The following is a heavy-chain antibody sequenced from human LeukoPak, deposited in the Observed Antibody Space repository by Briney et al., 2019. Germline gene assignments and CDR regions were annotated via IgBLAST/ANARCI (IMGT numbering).Heavy chain of an antibody. D-gene: IGHD1-26*01. J-gene: IGHJ5*02. CDR1: GFTFSDYA. CDR3: VRGVGGDSRFDP. CDR2: INSDGSST. Sequence: GGSLRLSCAASGFTFSDYAMHWVRQAPGKGLVWVSRINSDGSSTRNADSVKGRFTISRDNAKNTMYLQMNSLRAEDTAVYYCVRGVGGDSRFDPWGQGTLVTVSS. V-gene: IGHV3-74*01.